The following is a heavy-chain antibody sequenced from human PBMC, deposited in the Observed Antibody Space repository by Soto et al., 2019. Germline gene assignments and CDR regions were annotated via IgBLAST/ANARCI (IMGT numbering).Heavy chain of an antibody. V-gene: IGHV1-18*01. D-gene: IGHD6-13*01. J-gene: IGHJ5*02. CDR2: ISAYNGNT. CDR1: GYTFTSYG. CDR3: ARDSSRYSSSWSNWFDP. Sequence: ASMKVSCKASGYTFTSYGISWVRQAPGQRLEWMGWISAYNGNTNYAQKLQGRVTMTTDTSTSTAYMELRSLRSDDTAVYHCARDSSRYSSSWSNWFDPWGQGTLVTVSS.